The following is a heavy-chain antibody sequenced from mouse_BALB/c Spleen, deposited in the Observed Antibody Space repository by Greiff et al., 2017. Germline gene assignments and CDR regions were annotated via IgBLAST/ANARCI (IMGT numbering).Heavy chain of an antibody. CDR1: GYTFTDYN. CDR3: ARKTGTDAMDY. CDR2: IYPYNGGT. Sequence: EVQLQQSGPELVKPGASVKISCKASGYTFTDYNMHWVKQSHGKSLEWIGYIYPYNGGTGYNQKFKSKATLTVDNSSSTAYMELRSLTSEDSAVYYCARKTGTDAMDYWGQGTSVTVSS. V-gene: IGHV1S29*02. D-gene: IGHD4-1*01. J-gene: IGHJ4*01.